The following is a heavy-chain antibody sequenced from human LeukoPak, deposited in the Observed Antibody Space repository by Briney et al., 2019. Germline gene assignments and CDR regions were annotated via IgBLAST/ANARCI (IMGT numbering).Heavy chain of an antibody. D-gene: IGHD2-15*01. CDR1: GYTFTSFG. CDR3: ARVYRPGLVADGFDY. CDR2: ISAYNGNT. J-gene: IGHJ4*02. V-gene: IGHV1-18*01. Sequence: GASVKVSCKASGYTFTSFGISWVRQAPGQGLEWMGWISAYNGNTNYTQKLQGRVTTTTDTSTSTAYMELRSLRSDDTAVYYCARVYRPGLVADGFDYWGQGTLVTVSS.